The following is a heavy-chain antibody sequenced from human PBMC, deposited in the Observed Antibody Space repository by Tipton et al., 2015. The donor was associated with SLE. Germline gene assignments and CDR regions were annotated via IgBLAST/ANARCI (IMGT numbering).Heavy chain of an antibody. CDR2: IYHSGST. CDR1: GGSISSRNW. Sequence: TLSLTCAVPGGSISSRNWWSWVRQPPGKGLEWIGEIYHSGSTNYNPSLKSRVTISVDKSKNQFSLTLSSVTAADTAVYYCAIFPYCSSTSCFSNWFDPWGQGTLVTVSS. D-gene: IGHD2-2*01. V-gene: IGHV4-4*02. J-gene: IGHJ5*02. CDR3: AIFPYCSSTSCFSNWFDP.